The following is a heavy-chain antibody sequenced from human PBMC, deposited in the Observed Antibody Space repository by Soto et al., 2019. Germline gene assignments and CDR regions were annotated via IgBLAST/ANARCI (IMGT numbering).Heavy chain of an antibody. V-gene: IGHV3-23*01. Sequence: EVQLLESGGGLVQPGGSLRLSCAASGFTFSSYAMRWVRQAPGTGLEWVSAISGSGGSTYYADSVQGRFTISRDNSKNTLYLQMNSLRAEDTAVYYCARRGSGSYYDYWGQGTLVTVSS. CDR3: ARRGSGSYYDY. J-gene: IGHJ4*02. D-gene: IGHD1-26*01. CDR1: GFTFSSYA. CDR2: ISGSGGST.